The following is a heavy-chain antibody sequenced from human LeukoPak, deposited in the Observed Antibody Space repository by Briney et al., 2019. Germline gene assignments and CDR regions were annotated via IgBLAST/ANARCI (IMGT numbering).Heavy chain of an antibody. CDR3: ARDSSGSDHFDN. CDR1: GFTFSSYG. CDR2: ISSGSSFT. D-gene: IGHD3-10*01. J-gene: IGHJ4*02. Sequence: GGSLRLSCAASGFTFSSYGMTWVRQAPGKGLEWVSSISSGSSFTYYADSVKGRFTISRDNAKNSLYLQMNSLRAEDTAVYYCARDSSGSDHFDNWGQGTLVTVSS. V-gene: IGHV3-21*01.